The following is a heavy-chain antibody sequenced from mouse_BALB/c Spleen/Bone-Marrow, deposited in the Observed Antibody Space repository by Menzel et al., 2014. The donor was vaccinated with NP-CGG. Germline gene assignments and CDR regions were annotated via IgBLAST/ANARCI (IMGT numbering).Heavy chain of an antibody. CDR2: INSNGGGT. CDR3: AGRFTTGVTTGAMDY. D-gene: IGHD1-1*01. V-gene: IGHV5-6-2*01. J-gene: IGHJ4*01. Sequence: EVKLVESGGGLVKLGGSLKLSCAASGFTFSSYYMSWVRQTPEKRLELVAAINSNGGGTYYPDTVKGRFTISRDNAKNTLYLQMSSLRSEDTALYYCAGRFTTGVTTGAMDYWGQGTSVTVSS. CDR1: GFTFSSYY.